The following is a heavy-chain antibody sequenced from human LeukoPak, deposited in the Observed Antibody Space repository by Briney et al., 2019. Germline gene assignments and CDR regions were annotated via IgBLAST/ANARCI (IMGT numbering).Heavy chain of an antibody. CDR2: IYYSGSN. CDR1: GVSISSYY. Sequence: PSETLSLTCTVSGVSISSYYWSWIRQPPGKGLEWIGYIYYSGSNNYNPSLKSRVTISVDTSKNQFSLKLSSVTAADTAVYYCAINYYDTGAFDIWGQGTMVTVSA. J-gene: IGHJ3*02. CDR3: AINYYDTGAFDI. V-gene: IGHV4-59*01. D-gene: IGHD3-22*01.